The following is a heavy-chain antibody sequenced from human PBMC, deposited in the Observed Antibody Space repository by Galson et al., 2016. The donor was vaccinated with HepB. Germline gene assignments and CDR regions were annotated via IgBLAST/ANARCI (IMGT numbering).Heavy chain of an antibody. CDR2: LSWNSLTI. D-gene: IGHD5-18*01. J-gene: IGHJ3*02. V-gene: IGHV3-9*01. CDR3: AKDAGRGYSYGYGAFDI. Sequence: SLRLSCAASGFTFDDYAMHWVRQAPGKGLEWVSGLSWNSLTIGSADSVKGRFTVSRDNAKNSLYLQMNSLRTEDTALYYCAKDAGRGYSYGYGAFDIWGQGTMVTVSS. CDR1: GFTFDDYA.